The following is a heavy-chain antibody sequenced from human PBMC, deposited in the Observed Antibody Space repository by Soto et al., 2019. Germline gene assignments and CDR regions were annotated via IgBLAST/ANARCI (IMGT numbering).Heavy chain of an antibody. CDR2: IKLDGSEK. CDR1: GFTFSSYW. J-gene: IGHJ6*02. D-gene: IGHD2-15*01. Sequence: GGSLRLSCAASGFTFSSYWMSWVRQSPGKGLEWVANIKLDGSEKYYVDSVKGRFTISRDNAKNSLYLQMNSLRAEDTAVYYCARAIFRYCSGGSCYPPHYYYGMDVWGQGTTVTVSS. CDR3: ARAIFRYCSGGSCYPPHYYYGMDV. V-gene: IGHV3-7*05.